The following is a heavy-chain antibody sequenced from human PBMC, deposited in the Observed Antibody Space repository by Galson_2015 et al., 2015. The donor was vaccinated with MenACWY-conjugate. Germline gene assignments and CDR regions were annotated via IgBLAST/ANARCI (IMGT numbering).Heavy chain of an antibody. J-gene: IGHJ4*02. CDR1: GFTFSSYG. CDR2: ISGSGGST. Sequence: SLRLSCAASGFTFSSYGMTWVRQAPGKGLEWVSGISGSGGSTYYVDSVKGRFTISRDNSKNTLYLQMNSLRAEDTAVYYCARDSSIGWYYFDYWGQGTLVTVSS. D-gene: IGHD6-19*01. CDR3: ARDSSIGWYYFDY. V-gene: IGHV3-23*01.